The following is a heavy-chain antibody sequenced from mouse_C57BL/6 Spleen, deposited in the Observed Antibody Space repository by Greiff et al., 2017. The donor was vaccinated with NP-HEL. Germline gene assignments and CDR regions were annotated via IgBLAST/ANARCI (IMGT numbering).Heavy chain of an antibody. CDR3: ARTGYCSSTPWVAY. D-gene: IGHD1-1*01. CDR1: GYTFTSYW. CDR2: INPSSGYT. Sequence: VQLQQSGAELAKPGASVKLSCKASGYTFTSYWMHWVKQRPGQGLEWIGYINPSSGYTKYNQKFKDKDTLTADKSSSTAYMQLSSLTYEVSAVYYCARTGYCSSTPWVAYWGQGTLVTVSA. J-gene: IGHJ3*01. V-gene: IGHV1-7*01.